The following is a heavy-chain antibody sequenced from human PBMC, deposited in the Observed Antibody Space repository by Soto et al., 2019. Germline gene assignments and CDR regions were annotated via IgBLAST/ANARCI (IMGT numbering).Heavy chain of an antibody. CDR1: RDSVSSGDYY. CDR2: VYFSGST. V-gene: IGHV4-61*08. CDR3: ARIPVDTYMIYWSDP. J-gene: IGHJ5*02. Sequence: SETLSLTCSVSRDSVSSGDYYWSWIRQPPGKGLEWIGHVYFSGSTNYIPSLKSRLTMSVDTAKNQFSLKLNSVTAADTAVYYCARIPVDTYMIYWSDPWGQGTQVTVSS. D-gene: IGHD3-16*01.